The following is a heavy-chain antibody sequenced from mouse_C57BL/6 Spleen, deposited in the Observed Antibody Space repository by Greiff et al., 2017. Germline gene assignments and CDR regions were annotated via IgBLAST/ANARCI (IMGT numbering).Heavy chain of an antibody. V-gene: IGHV14-4*01. Sequence: VQLQQSGAELVRPGASVKLSCTASGFNFTEYYMHWVKQRPEQGLEWIGWIYPENGDTEYASKFQGKATLTADKSSNTAYLQLSSLTSEDTAVYYYAYAMAYWGQGTLVTVSA. CDR2: IYPENGDT. D-gene: IGHD2-3*01. CDR3: AYAMAY. J-gene: IGHJ3*01. CDR1: GFNFTEYY.